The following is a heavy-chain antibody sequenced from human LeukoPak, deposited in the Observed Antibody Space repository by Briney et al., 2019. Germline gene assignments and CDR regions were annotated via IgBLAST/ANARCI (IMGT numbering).Heavy chain of an antibody. V-gene: IGHV3-66*01. J-gene: IGHJ3*02. Sequence: GGSLRLSCAASGFTFSSYAMSWVRQAPGKGLEWVSVIYSGGSTYYADSVKGRFTISRDNSKNTLYLQMNSLRAEDTAVYYCARAKRNGFDIWGRGTMVTVSS. CDR1: GFTFSSYA. CDR3: ARAKRNGFDI. CDR2: IYSGGST.